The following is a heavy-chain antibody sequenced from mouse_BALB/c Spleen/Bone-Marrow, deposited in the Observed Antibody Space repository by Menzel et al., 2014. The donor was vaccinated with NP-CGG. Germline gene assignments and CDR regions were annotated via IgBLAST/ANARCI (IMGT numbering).Heavy chain of an antibody. D-gene: IGHD2-4*01. CDR1: GYSFXSYY. Sequence: EVQLQQSGPELMKPWASVKISCKASGYSFXSYYIHWVKQNHGKSLEWIGYIDPFNGVTIYNQKFKGKATLTADKSSSTAYMHLSSLTSEDSAVYYCARRVITTGPGFAYWGQGTLVTVSA. J-gene: IGHJ3*01. V-gene: IGHV1-28*01. CDR2: IDPFNGVT. CDR3: ARRVITTGPGFAY.